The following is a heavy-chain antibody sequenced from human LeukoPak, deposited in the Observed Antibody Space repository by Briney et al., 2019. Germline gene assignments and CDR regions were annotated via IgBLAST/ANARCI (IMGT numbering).Heavy chain of an antibody. J-gene: IGHJ6*03. D-gene: IGHD5-18*01. CDR1: GGSISSGSYS. CDR3: AGDIFDTAAGRSGGYYYYYMDV. V-gene: IGHV4-61*09. CDR2: IYTSGRN. Sequence: PSETLSLTCTVSGGSISSGSYSWSWIRQPAGQGLEWIGHIYTSGRNNYNPSLKSRVTMSVDTSKNQFSLKLSSVTAADTAVYYCAGDIFDTAAGRSGGYYYYYMDVWGKGTTVTISS.